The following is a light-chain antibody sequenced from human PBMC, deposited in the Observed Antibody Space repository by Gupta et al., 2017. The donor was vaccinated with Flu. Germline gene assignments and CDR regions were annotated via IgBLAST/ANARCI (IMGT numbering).Light chain of an antibody. J-gene: IGKJ2*03. CDR1: QSVSSN. V-gene: IGKV3-15*01. Sequence: EIVMTQSPATLSVSPGERATLSCRASQSVSSNLAWYQQKPGQAPRLLIYGASTRATGIPARSSGSGYGTEFTLTNSSRQSEDFAVYYCQQDNTWPRDSFGQGTKLEIK. CDR2: GAS. CDR3: QQDNTWPRDS.